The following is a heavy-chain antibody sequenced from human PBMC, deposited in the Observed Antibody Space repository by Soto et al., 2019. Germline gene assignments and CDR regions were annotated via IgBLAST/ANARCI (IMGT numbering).Heavy chain of an antibody. Sequence: QLQLQESGSGLVKPSQTLSLTCVVSGDSISSGGYSWNWIRQPPGKALEWIGRTYHSGGALYNPSLDSRVTISVDKSKNHFSLRLTSVTAADTAVYYCARDSRSGYYFDNWGQGTLVTVSS. CDR3: ARDSRSGYYFDN. V-gene: IGHV4-30-2*01. CDR2: TYHSGGA. CDR1: GDSISSGGYS. D-gene: IGHD3-22*01. J-gene: IGHJ4*02.